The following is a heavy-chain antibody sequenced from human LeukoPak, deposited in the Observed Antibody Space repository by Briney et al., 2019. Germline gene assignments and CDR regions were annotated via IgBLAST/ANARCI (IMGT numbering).Heavy chain of an antibody. D-gene: IGHD4-17*01. Sequence: KPGGSLRLSCTASGFTFSNYEMNWVRQPPGKGLEWIGEINHSGSTNYNPSLKSRVTISVDTSKNQFSLKLSSVTAADTAVYYCAREGEYGDYVGGQGTLVTVSS. CDR2: INHSGST. CDR1: GFTFSNYE. CDR3: AREGEYGDYV. V-gene: IGHV4-34*01. J-gene: IGHJ4*02.